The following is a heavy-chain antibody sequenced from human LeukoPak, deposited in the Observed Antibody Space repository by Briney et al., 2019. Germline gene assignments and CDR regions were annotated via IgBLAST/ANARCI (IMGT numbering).Heavy chain of an antibody. Sequence: SETLSLTCAVYGGSFSGYYWSWIRQPPGKGLEWIGEINHSGSTDYNPSLKSRVTISVDTSKNQFSLKLSSVTAADTAVYYCARAQYGSGSYYSDYWGQGTLVTVSS. CDR3: ARAQYGSGSYYSDY. D-gene: IGHD3-10*01. J-gene: IGHJ4*02. V-gene: IGHV4-34*01. CDR1: GGSFSGYY. CDR2: INHSGST.